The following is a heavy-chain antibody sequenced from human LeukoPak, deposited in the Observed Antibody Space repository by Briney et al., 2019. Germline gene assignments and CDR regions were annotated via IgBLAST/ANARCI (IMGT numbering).Heavy chain of an antibody. CDR1: GGSISSHNW. J-gene: IGHJ4*02. D-gene: IGHD3-22*01. CDR2: IYHSGST. V-gene: IGHV4-4*02. Sequence: SETLSLTCAVSGGSISSHNWWSWVRQPPGKGLEWIGEIYHSGSTNYNPSLKSRVTISVDTSKNQFSLKLSSVTAADTAVYYCARAGLVWRFRITMIGHFDYWGQGTLVTVSS. CDR3: ARAGLVWRFRITMIGHFDY.